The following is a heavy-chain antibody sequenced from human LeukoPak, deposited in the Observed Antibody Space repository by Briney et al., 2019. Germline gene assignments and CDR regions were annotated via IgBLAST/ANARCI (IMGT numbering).Heavy chain of an antibody. CDR1: GFTFSDYY. J-gene: IGHJ4*02. CDR2: IKYDGDEE. D-gene: IGHD4/OR15-4a*01. CDR3: RSGGAAPGAFDN. V-gene: IGHV3-7*01. Sequence: GGSLRLSCAASGFTFSDYYTSWIRQAPGKGLEWVANIKYDGDEEYYVDSVKGRFIISRDNAKNSLYLQLNSLRVEDTAVYYCRSGGAAPGAFDNWGQGTLVTVSP.